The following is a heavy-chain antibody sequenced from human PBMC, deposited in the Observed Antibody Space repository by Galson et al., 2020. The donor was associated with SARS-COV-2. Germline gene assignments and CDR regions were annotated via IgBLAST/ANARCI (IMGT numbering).Heavy chain of an antibody. V-gene: IGHV3-30*04. D-gene: IGHD3-10*01. J-gene: IGHJ4*02. CDR3: AREQVSEIDD. Sequence: SCAASGFTFSSYAMHWVRQAPGKGLEWVAVISYDGSNKYYADSVKGRFTISRDNSKNTLYLQMNSLRAEDTAVYYCAREQVSEIDDGGRGTLVTVSS. CDR2: ISYDGSNK. CDR1: GFTFSSYA.